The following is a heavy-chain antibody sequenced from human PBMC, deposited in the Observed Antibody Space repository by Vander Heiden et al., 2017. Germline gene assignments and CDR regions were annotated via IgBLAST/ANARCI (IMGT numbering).Heavy chain of an antibody. CDR3: AHGDFNYFDY. D-gene: IGHD4-17*01. J-gene: IGHJ4*02. Sequence: QVQLVQSGAEVKKPGASVKVSCKASGYTLTGYHMHWVRQSPGQGLEWMGWINPNSGGTNSAPKFQGRVTMTRDTSISTDYMEVSRLRSDDTAVYYCAHGDFNYFDYWGQGTLVTVSS. CDR2: INPNSGGT. V-gene: IGHV1-2*02. CDR1: GYTLTGYH.